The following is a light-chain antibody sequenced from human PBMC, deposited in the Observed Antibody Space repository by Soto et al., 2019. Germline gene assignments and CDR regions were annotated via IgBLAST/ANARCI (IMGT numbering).Light chain of an antibody. CDR2: ENN. J-gene: IGLJ1*01. V-gene: IGLV1-51*02. CDR1: SSNIGNNY. CDR3: GTWDSSLSAGV. Sequence: QSVLTQPPSVSAAPGQKVTISCSGSSSNIGNNYVSWYQQPPGTAPKLLIYENNKRPSGIPDRFSGSKSGTSATLGITGLQTGDEADYYCGTWDSSLSAGVFGTGTKLTVL.